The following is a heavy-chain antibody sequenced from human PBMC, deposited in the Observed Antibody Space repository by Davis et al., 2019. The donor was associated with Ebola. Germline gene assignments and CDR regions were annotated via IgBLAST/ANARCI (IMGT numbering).Heavy chain of an antibody. Sequence: ESLKISCAVYGGSFSGYYWSWIRQPPGKGLEWIGEINHSGSTNYNPSLKSRVTISVDTSKNQFSLSLSSVTAADTAVYFCARGISGWYGVLPDYWGQGTLVTVSS. V-gene: IGHV4-34*01. CDR2: INHSGST. J-gene: IGHJ4*02. CDR1: GGSFSGYY. CDR3: ARGISGWYGVLPDY. D-gene: IGHD6-19*01.